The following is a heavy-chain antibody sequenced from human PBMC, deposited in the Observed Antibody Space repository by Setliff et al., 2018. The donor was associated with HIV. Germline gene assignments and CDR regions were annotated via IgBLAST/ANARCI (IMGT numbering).Heavy chain of an antibody. D-gene: IGHD3-10*01. V-gene: IGHV4-38-2*01. J-gene: IGHJ5*02. CDR2: IYHSGIT. CDR3: ARAFGSGSYRWSDP. CDR1: GYSISIGYY. Sequence: SETLSLTCAVSGYSISIGYYWGWIRQAPGKGLEWIGNIYHSGITYYNPSLKSRVTISVDTSKNQFSLRLSSVTAADTAVYYCARAFGSGSYRWSDPWGQGTLVTVSS.